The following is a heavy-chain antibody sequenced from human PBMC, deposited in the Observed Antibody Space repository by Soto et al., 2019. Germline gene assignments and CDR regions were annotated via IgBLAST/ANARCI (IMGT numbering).Heavy chain of an antibody. Sequence: QVQLQESGPGLVTPSQTLSLTCTVSGGSISSAGYYWSWIRQDPGKGLERIGYIYYSGSTYYNPSLKSRATISLDTSKNQFSLKLSSLTAADTAVYYCATNEAAAGIGPVFEYWGQGTLVTVSS. CDR3: ATNEAAAGIGPVFEY. CDR1: GGSISSAGYY. D-gene: IGHD6-13*01. CDR2: IYYSGST. J-gene: IGHJ4*02. V-gene: IGHV4-31*03.